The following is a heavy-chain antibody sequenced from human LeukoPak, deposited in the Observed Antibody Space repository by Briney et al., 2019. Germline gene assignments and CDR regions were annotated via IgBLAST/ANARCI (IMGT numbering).Heavy chain of an antibody. Sequence: SETLSLTCTVSGGSISSYYWSWIRQPPGKGLEWIGYIYYSGSTNYNPSLKSRVTISVDTSKNQFSLKLSSVTAADTAVCYCARLFPSYDYVWGSYRINAFDIWGQGTMVTVSS. D-gene: IGHD3-16*02. V-gene: IGHV4-59*08. J-gene: IGHJ3*02. CDR3: ARLFPSYDYVWGSYRINAFDI. CDR2: IYYSGST. CDR1: GGSISSYY.